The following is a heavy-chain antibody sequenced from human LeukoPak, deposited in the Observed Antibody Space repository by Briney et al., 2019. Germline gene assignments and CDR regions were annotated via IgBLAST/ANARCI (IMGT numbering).Heavy chain of an antibody. J-gene: IGHJ4*02. Sequence: GGSLRLSCAASGFTFSSYAMHWVRQAPGKGLEWVAVISYDGSNKYYADSVKGRFTISRDNSKNTLYLQMNSLRAEDTAVYYCAREPIVVVIMYYFDYWGQGTLVTVSS. D-gene: IGHD3-22*01. V-gene: IGHV3-30-3*01. CDR1: GFTFSSYA. CDR3: AREPIVVVIMYYFDY. CDR2: ISYDGSNK.